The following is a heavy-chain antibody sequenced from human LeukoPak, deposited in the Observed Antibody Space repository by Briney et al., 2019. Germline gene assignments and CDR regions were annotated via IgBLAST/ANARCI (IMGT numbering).Heavy chain of an antibody. V-gene: IGHV4-34*01. CDR3: ARGWGSGWTYYYYGMDV. CDR1: GGSFSGYY. Sequence: SETLSLTCAVYGGSFSGYYWSWIRQPPGKGLEWIGEINHSGSTNYNPSLKSRVTISVDTSKNQFSLKLSSVTAADTAVYYCARGWGSGWTYYYYGMDVWGQGTTVTVSS. CDR2: INHSGST. D-gene: IGHD6-19*01. J-gene: IGHJ6*02.